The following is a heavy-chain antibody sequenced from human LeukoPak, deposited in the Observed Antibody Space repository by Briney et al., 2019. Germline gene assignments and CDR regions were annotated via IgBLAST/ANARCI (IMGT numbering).Heavy chain of an antibody. CDR2: ISRRGSTI. CDR1: GFSFIDDY. D-gene: IGHD1-14*01. CDR3: ARTHAPGRMTAFDY. J-gene: IGHJ4*02. V-gene: IGHV3-11*01. Sequence: PRGALRLSCAAHGFSFIDDYMSWVCQDPGKGLGRVSYISRRGSTISNADSVKGQFTISRDNPKNSLYLQMNSLRAEDMAVYYCARTHAPGRMTAFDYGSQGTLVTVSS.